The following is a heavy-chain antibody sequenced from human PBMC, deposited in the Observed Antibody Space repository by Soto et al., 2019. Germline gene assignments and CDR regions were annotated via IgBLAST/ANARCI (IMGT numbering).Heavy chain of an antibody. V-gene: IGHV4-30-2*01. J-gene: IGHJ4*02. Sequence: PSETLSLTCAVSGGSISSGGYSWSWIRQPPGKGLEWIGYIYHSGSTYYNPSLKSRVTISVDRSKNQFSLKLSSVTAADTAVYYCASLNRDYYGSGSYYRGSLAPWYYFDYWGQGTLVTVSS. CDR3: ASLNRDYYGSGSYYRGSLAPWYYFDY. D-gene: IGHD3-10*01. CDR2: IYHSGST. CDR1: GGSISSGGYS.